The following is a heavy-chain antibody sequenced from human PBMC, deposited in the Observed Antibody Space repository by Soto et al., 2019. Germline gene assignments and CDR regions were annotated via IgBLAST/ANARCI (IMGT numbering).Heavy chain of an antibody. CDR1: GYTFTSYY. CDR3: ARVIDDYIWRSYPLNY. Sequence: QVQLVQSGAEVKKPGASVKVSCKASGYTFTSYYMHWVRQAPGQGLEWMGIINPSGGSTSYAQKFQGRVTMTRDTSTSTVYMELSSLRSEDTAVYYCARVIDDYIWRSYPLNYWGQGTLVTVSS. J-gene: IGHJ4*02. V-gene: IGHV1-46*03. CDR2: INPSGGST. D-gene: IGHD3-16*02.